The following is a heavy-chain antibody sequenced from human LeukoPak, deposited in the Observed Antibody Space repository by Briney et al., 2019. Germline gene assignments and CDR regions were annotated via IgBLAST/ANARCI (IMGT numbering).Heavy chain of an antibody. Sequence: GGSLRLSCSASGFTFSSYAMHWVRQAPGKGLEWVSAISGSGGSTYYADSVKGRFTISRDNSKNTLYLQVNSLRAEDTAVYYCAKNDSGYDFDLNSYYYYGMDVWGQGTTVTVSS. CDR2: ISGSGGST. D-gene: IGHD5-12*01. CDR1: GFTFSSYA. J-gene: IGHJ6*02. V-gene: IGHV3-23*01. CDR3: AKNDSGYDFDLNSYYYYGMDV.